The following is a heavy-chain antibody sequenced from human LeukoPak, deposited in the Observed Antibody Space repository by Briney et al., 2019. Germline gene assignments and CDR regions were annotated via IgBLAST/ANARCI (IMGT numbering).Heavy chain of an antibody. V-gene: IGHV1-18*01. CDR1: GYTFTSYG. J-gene: IGHJ4*02. CDR2: ISAYNGNT. D-gene: IGHD4-17*01. CDR3: ARSLEYASGDPPGY. Sequence: ASVKVSCKASGYTFTSYGISWVRQAPGQGLEWMGWISAYNGNTNYAQELQGRVTMTTDTSTSTAYMELRSLRSDDTAVYYCARSLEYASGDPPGYWGQGTLVTVSS.